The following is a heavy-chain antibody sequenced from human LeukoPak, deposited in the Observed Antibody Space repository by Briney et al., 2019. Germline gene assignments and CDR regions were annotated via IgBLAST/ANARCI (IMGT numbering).Heavy chain of an antibody. Sequence: GRSLRLSCAASGFTFSSYAMHWVRQAPGKGLEWVAVIWYDGSIKYYADSVKGRFTISRDNSKNTLYLQMNSLRAEDTAVYYCARAVGPFDFWGPGTIVIVSS. J-gene: IGHJ3*01. V-gene: IGHV3-33*08. CDR1: GFTFSSYA. CDR2: IWYDGSIK. CDR3: ARAVGPFDF.